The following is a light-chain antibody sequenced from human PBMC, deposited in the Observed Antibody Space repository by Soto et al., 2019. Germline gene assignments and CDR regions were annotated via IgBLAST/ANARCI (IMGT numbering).Light chain of an antibody. V-gene: IGLV2-14*03. J-gene: IGLJ1*01. CDR1: SSDVGAYNY. Sequence: QSVLTQPASVSGSPGQSIAISCTGASSDVGAYNYVSWYQQHPGKAPKLMIYDVSNRPSGVSNRFSGSKSGNTASLTISGLQAEDEADYYCNSYTTSCTYVFGTGTKVTVL. CDR3: NSYTTSCTYV. CDR2: DVS.